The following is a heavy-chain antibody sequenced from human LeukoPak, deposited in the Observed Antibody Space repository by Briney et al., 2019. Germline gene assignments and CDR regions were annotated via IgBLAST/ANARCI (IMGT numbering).Heavy chain of an antibody. CDR3: ARDPGTSSGWYNYFDP. V-gene: IGHV3-48*01. D-gene: IGHD6-19*01. J-gene: IGHJ5*02. Sequence: PGRSLRLSCAASGVTFSSYAMHWVRQAPGKGLEWVSYISSSSSTIYYADSVKGRFTISRDNAKNSLYLQMNSLRAEDTAVYYCARDPGTSSGWYNYFDPWGQGTLVTVSS. CDR2: ISSSSSTI. CDR1: GVTFSSYA.